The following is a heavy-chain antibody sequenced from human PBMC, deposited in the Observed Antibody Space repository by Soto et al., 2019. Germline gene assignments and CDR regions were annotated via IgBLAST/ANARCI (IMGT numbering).Heavy chain of an antibody. D-gene: IGHD3-10*01. CDR1: GGSISSYY. J-gene: IGHJ4*02. CDR3: ATRTYYYGSGSYYGGYYFDY. CDR2: IYYSGST. V-gene: IGHV4-59*08. Sequence: SETLSLTCTVSGGSISSYYWSWIRQPPGKGLEWIGYIYYSGSTNYNPSLKSRVTISVDTSKNQFSLKLSSVTAADTAVYYCATRTYYYGSGSYYGGYYFDYWGQGTLVTVSS.